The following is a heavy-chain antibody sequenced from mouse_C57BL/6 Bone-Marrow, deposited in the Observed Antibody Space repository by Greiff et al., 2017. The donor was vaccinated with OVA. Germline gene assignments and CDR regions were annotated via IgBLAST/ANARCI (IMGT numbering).Heavy chain of an antibody. J-gene: IGHJ4*01. CDR2: ISSGSSTI. Sequence: EVKLVESGGGLVKPGGSLKLSCAASGFTFSDYGMHWVRQAPEKGLEWVAYISSGSSTIYYADTVKGRFTISRDNAKNTLFLQMTSLRSEDTAMYYCAKFNWDGAMDYWGQGTSVTVSS. CDR3: AKFNWDGAMDY. V-gene: IGHV5-17*01. CDR1: GFTFSDYG. D-gene: IGHD4-1*01.